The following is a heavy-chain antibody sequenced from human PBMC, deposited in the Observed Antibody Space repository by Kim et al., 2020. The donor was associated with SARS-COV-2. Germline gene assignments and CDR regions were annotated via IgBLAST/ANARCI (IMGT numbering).Heavy chain of an antibody. Sequence: GGSLRLSCAASGFMFRNYWMHWVRQAPGKGLVWVSYINNDGSITSYADCVRGRFTIYRDNARNTLYLKMDSLRADDTAVYYCARDRVEWRGNNPQMYWG. D-gene: IGHD3-3*01. V-gene: IGHV3-74*01. J-gene: IGHJ4*01. CDR2: INNDGSIT. CDR1: GFMFRNYW. CDR3: ARDRVEWRGNNPQMY.